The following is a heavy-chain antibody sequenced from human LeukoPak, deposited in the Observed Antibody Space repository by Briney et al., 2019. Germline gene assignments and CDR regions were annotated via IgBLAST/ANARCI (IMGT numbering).Heavy chain of an antibody. J-gene: IGHJ5*02. D-gene: IGHD3-10*01. CDR1: GYSFTSYD. V-gene: IGHV1-8*01. CDR2: MNPNSGDT. CDR3: ARGITMRYPQVYFDP. Sequence: GASVKVSCKASGYSFTSYDISWVRQAPGQGLEWMGWMNPNSGDTRYAEKFQGRVVMTRETSITTAYTELSGLNSDDTAMYFCARGITMRYPQVYFDPWGQQRLVTV.